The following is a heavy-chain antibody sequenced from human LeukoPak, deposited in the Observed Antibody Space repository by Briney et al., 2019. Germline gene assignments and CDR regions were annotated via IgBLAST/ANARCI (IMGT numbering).Heavy chain of an antibody. CDR3: ATARAGYSSGWLQGAEYFQH. CDR1: GYTFHKYG. V-gene: IGHV1-18*01. CDR2: INTDNGNT. Sequence: ASVKVSCKASGYTFHKYGISWVRQAPGQGLEWMAWINTDNGNTNYAQKFQGRVTLTTDTSASTIYMELSSLRSEDTAVYYCATARAGYSSGWLQGAEYFQHWGQGTLVTVSS. D-gene: IGHD6-19*01. J-gene: IGHJ1*01.